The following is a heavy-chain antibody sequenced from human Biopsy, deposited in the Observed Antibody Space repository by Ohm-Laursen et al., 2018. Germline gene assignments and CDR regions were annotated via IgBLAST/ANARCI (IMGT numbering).Heavy chain of an antibody. CDR3: ARHFESTAIFDY. CDR2: MLHSGHS. CDR1: GDSIKNDA. D-gene: IGHD5/OR15-5a*01. V-gene: IGHV4-59*08. Sequence: GTLSLTCPVSGDSIKNDAWSWIRQFPGKGLEWLGYMLHSGHSDYNPSLERRLTLSIDASKNQISLNLSSVTAADTAIYYCARHFESTAIFDYWGQGALITVSS. J-gene: IGHJ4*02.